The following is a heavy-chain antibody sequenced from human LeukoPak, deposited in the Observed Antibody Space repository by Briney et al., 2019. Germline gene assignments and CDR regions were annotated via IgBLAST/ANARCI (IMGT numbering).Heavy chain of an antibody. CDR1: GFSVSNNY. D-gene: IGHD1-7*01. Sequence: GGSLRLSCAASGFSVSNNYMSWVHQAPGKGLEWVSVIYAGGSTYYADSVKGRFSISRDNSKNTLYLQMNSLRAEDTAVYYCARDAEYNWNYGPGYMDVWGKGTTVTVSS. J-gene: IGHJ6*03. CDR2: IYAGGST. CDR3: ARDAEYNWNYGPGYMDV. V-gene: IGHV3-53*01.